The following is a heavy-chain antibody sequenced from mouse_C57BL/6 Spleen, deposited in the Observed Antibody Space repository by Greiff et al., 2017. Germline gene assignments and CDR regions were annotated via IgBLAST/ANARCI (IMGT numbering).Heavy chain of an antibody. CDR1: GFTFSDYG. D-gene: IGHD1-1*01. J-gene: IGHJ4*01. Sequence: EVKLVESGGGLVKPGGSLKLSCAASGFTFSDYGMHWVRQAPEKGLEWVAYISSGSSTIYYADTVKGRFTISRDNAKNTLFLQVTSLRSEDTAMYYCARRYYGSNYAMDYWGQGTSVTVSS. CDR3: ARRYYGSNYAMDY. CDR2: ISSGSSTI. V-gene: IGHV5-17*01.